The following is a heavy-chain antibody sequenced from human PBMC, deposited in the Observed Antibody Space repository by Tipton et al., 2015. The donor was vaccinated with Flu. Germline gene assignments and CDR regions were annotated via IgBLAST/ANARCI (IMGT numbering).Heavy chain of an antibody. CDR2: IYHNGRT. Sequence: SLRLSCAVSGGSISSSNWWSWFRQAPGRGLEWIGEIYHNGRTKQNPSLKSRVTISEDKSENQFSLNLTSVTAADTAMYYCARSHDNNWGEGAFDIWGQGTMVIVSP. J-gene: IGHJ3*02. D-gene: IGHD1-1*01. V-gene: IGHV4-4*02. CDR1: GGSISSSNW. CDR3: ARSHDNNWGEGAFDI.